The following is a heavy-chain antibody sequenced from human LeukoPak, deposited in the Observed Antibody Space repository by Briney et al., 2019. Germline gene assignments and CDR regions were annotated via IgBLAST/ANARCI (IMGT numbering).Heavy chain of an antibody. CDR2: IYHSGST. V-gene: IGHV4-38-2*02. D-gene: IGHD1-26*01. J-gene: IGHJ4*02. Sequence: SETLSLTCTVSGYSISSGYYWGWIRQPPGKGLEWIGSIYHSGSTYYNPSLKSRVTISVDTSKNQFSLKLSSVTAADTAVYYCARVPGSMGPSGTVGATTRFDYWGQGTLVTVSS. CDR1: GYSISSGYY. CDR3: ARVPGSMGPSGTVGATTRFDY.